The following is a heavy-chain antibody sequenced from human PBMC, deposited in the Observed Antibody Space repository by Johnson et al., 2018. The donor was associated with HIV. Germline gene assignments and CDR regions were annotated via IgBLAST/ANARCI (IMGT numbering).Heavy chain of an antibody. V-gene: IGHV3-7*03. CDR3: ARGWRGITMIVVAPPVDI. Sequence: VQLVESGGGVVQPGGSLRLSCAASGFTFSSYGMHWVRQAPGKGLEWVANIKQDGSDKYYVDSVKGRFTISRDNAKNSLYLQMISLRAEDTAVYYCARGWRGITMIVVAPPVDIWG. CDR2: IKQDGSDK. J-gene: IGHJ3*02. CDR1: GFTFSSYG. D-gene: IGHD3-22*01.